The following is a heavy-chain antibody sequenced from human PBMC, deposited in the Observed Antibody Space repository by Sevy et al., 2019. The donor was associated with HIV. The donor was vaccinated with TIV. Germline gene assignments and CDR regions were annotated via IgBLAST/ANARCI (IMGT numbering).Heavy chain of an antibody. Sequence: GGSLRLSCAASGFTFSSYGMHWVRQAPGKGLEWVAFIRYDGSNKYYADSVKGRFTISRDNSKNTLYLQMNSLRAEDTAVYYCAKDQGAAAAGQGRGYFDYWGQGTLVTVSS. J-gene: IGHJ4*02. CDR2: IRYDGSNK. V-gene: IGHV3-30*02. CDR1: GFTFSSYG. D-gene: IGHD6-13*01. CDR3: AKDQGAAAAGQGRGYFDY.